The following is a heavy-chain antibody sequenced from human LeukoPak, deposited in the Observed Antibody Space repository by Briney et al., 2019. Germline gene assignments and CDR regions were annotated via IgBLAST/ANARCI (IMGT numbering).Heavy chain of an antibody. V-gene: IGHV6-1*01. Sequence: SQTLSLTCAISGDSVSSNSAAWNWIRQSPSRGLEWLGRTYYRSKWYNDYAVSVKSRITINPDTSKNQFSLQLNSVTPEDTAVYYCARDRPYYDYVWGSYHLDYWGQGTLVTVSS. CDR1: GDSVSSNSAA. J-gene: IGHJ4*02. D-gene: IGHD3-16*02. CDR3: ARDRPYYDYVWGSYHLDY. CDR2: TYYRSKWYN.